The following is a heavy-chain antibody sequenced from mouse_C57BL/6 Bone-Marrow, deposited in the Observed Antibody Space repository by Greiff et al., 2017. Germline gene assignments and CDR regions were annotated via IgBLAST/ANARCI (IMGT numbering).Heavy chain of an antibody. Sequence: QVQLKESGPELVKPGASVKISCKASGYAFSSSWMNWVKQRPGKGLEWIGRIYPGDGDTNYNGKFKGKATLTAAKSSSTAYMQLSSLTSEDSAVYFCVLMGLLRSFSWYFDVWGTGTTVTVSS. CDR1: GYAFSSSW. D-gene: IGHD1-1*01. V-gene: IGHV1-82*01. CDR2: IYPGDGDT. J-gene: IGHJ1*03. CDR3: VLMGLLRSFSWYFDV.